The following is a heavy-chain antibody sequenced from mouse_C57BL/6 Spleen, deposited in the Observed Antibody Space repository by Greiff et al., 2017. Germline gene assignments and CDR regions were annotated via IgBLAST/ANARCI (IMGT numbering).Heavy chain of an antibody. D-gene: IGHD1-1*01. V-gene: IGHV14-4*01. J-gene: IGHJ2*01. CDR3: TTSYYGSSLDY. CDR2: IDPENGDT. CDR1: GFNIKDDY. Sequence: EVQLQQSGAELVRPGASVTLSCTASGFNIKDDYMHWVKQRPEQGLEWIGWIDPENGDTEYASKFQGKATITADTSSNTAYLQLSSLTSEDTAVYYCTTSYYGSSLDYWGQGTTLTVSS.